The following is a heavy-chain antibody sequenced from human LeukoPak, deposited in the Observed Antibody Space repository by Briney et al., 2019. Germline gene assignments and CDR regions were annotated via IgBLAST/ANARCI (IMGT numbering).Heavy chain of an antibody. CDR2: ISYDGSNK. CDR1: GFTFDDYA. V-gene: IGHV3-30-3*01. CDR3: ARSANVDTAMVLSPYYFDY. J-gene: IGHJ4*02. Sequence: GGSLRLSCAASGFTFDDYAMHWVRQAPGKGLEWVAVISYDGSNKYYADSVKGRFTISRDNSKNTLYLQMNSLRAEDTAVYYCARSANVDTAMVLSPYYFDYWGQGTLVTVSS. D-gene: IGHD5-18*01.